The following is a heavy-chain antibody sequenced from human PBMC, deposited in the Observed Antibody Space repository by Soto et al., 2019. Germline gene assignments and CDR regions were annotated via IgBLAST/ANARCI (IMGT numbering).Heavy chain of an antibody. Sequence: GGSLRLSCTASGFTFSGHAMHWVRQAPGKGLEWVALMSYDGTNKYYADSVRGRFIISRDNSKNTLHLQMDSLRAEDTAVYHCARDLYYYDGSGNAFDIWGQGTTVTVSS. D-gene: IGHD3-22*01. V-gene: IGHV3-30-3*01. CDR3: ARDLYYYDGSGNAFDI. CDR2: MSYDGTNK. J-gene: IGHJ3*02. CDR1: GFTFSGHA.